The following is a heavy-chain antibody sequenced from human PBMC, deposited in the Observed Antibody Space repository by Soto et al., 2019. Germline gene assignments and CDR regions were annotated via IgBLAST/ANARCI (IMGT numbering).Heavy chain of an antibody. J-gene: IGHJ4*02. CDR3: AKRSPSGTYYFDY. V-gene: IGHV3-23*01. D-gene: IGHD1-26*01. Sequence: HPGGSLRLSCAASGFTFTSYAMTWVRQGPGKGLEWVSSIGIRTGDLLYADSVKGRFTTSRDNSINTLYLQMNSLRTEDTAIYYCAKRSPSGTYYFDYWGQGTLVTVSS. CDR1: GFTFTSYA. CDR2: IGIRTGDL.